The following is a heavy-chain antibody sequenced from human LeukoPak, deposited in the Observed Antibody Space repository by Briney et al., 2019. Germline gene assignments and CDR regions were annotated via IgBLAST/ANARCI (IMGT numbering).Heavy chain of an antibody. CDR3: ARSRWLQLDY. CDR1: GDSMSGYY. V-gene: IGHV4-59*08. J-gene: IGHJ4*02. CDR2: MYYSGTT. Sequence: PSETLSLTCSVSGDSMSGYYWSWIRQPPGKGLEWIGYMYYSGTTNYNPSLKSRVTISVDTSKNQFSLKLSSVTAADTAVYYCARSRWLQLDYWGQGTLVTVSS. D-gene: IGHD5-24*01.